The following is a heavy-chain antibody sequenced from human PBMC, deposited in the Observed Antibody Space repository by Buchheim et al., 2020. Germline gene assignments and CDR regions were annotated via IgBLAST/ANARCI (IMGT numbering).Heavy chain of an antibody. CDR2: IYYRGST. CDR3: ARDLGYCSGGRCSYYFDY. Sequence: QVQLQESGPGLVQPSETLSLTCTVSGGSVTSGSYYWSWIRQPPGKGLEWIGYIYYRGSTNYNPSLQSRVTISGAMSNTPFSLKLSSVTAADTAVYCCARDLGYCSGGRCSYYFDYWGQGTL. CDR1: GGSVTSGSYY. J-gene: IGHJ4*02. D-gene: IGHD2-15*01. V-gene: IGHV4-61*01.